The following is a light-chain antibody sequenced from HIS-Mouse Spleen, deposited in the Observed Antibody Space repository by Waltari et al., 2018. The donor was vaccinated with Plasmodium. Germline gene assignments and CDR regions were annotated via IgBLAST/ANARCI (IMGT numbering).Light chain of an antibody. Sequence: EIVLTQSPATLSLSPGERATLSCRASQSVSSYLAWYQQKPGQAPRLLIYDASNSATGIPARFSGSVSGTDFTLTISSLEPEDFAVYYCQQRSNWPRVLTFGGGTKVEIK. CDR1: QSVSSY. V-gene: IGKV3-11*01. J-gene: IGKJ4*01. CDR3: QQRSNWPRVLT. CDR2: DAS.